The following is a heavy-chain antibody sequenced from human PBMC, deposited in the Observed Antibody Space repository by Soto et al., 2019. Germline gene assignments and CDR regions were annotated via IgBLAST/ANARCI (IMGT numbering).Heavy chain of an antibody. CDR1: GFTFSTYA. J-gene: IGHJ4*02. CDR2: TTGSGGST. Sequence: SGGSLRLSCAASGFTFSTYAMSWVRLAPGKGPEWVSATTGSGGSTYYADSVKGRFTISRDNSKNTLYLQMNSLRVEDSAVYYCAKGSSTSRPYFFDYWGQGTLVTVSS. D-gene: IGHD2-2*01. V-gene: IGHV3-23*01. CDR3: AKGSSTSRPYFFDY.